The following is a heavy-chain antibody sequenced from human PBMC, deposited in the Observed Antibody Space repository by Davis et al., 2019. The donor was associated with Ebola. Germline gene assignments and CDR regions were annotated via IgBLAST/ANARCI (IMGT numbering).Heavy chain of an antibody. D-gene: IGHD2-15*01. V-gene: IGHV1-8*01. CDR3: ARGGCSGGSCYSADY. J-gene: IGHJ4*02. CDR2: MNPNSGNT. Sequence: ASVKVSCKASGYTFINYDINWVRQATGQGLEWVGWMNPNSGNTGYAQKFQGRVTMTRNTSINTAYMELSSLRSEDTAVYYCARGGCSGGSCYSADYWGQGTLVTVSS. CDR1: GYTFINYD.